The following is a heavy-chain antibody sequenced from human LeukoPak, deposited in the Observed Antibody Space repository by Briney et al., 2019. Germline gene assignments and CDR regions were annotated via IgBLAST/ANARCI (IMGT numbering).Heavy chain of an antibody. V-gene: IGHV4-31*03. CDR1: GGSISSGGYY. CDR3: ARESGYDEPFDY. J-gene: IGHJ4*02. D-gene: IGHD5-12*01. CDR2: INCSGST. Sequence: SETLSLTCTVSGGSISSGGYYWSWLPQHPGKGLEGIGYINCSGSTYYNPSLKSRVTISVDTSKNQFSLKLSSVTAADTAVYYCARESGYDEPFDYWGQGTLVTVSS.